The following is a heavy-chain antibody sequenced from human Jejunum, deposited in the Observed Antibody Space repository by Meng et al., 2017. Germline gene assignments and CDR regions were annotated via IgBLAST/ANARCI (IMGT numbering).Heavy chain of an antibody. V-gene: IGHV2-5*02. Sequence: QITLKESGPTLVKPTQTLTWIYTFSGFSLSTSGVGVGWIRQPPGKGLEWLAIIYWVDEKRYSPSLKSRLTITKDTSKNQVVLTMSNMDPVETATCYCARLPDYYDTSGYYGWGQGTLVTVSS. CDR1: GFSLSTSGVG. D-gene: IGHD3-22*01. J-gene: IGHJ4*02. CDR2: IYWVDEK. CDR3: ARLPDYYDTSGYYG.